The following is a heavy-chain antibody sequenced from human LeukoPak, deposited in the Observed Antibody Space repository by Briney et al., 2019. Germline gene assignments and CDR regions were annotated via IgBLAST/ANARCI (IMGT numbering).Heavy chain of an antibody. Sequence: GGSLRLSCAASGFTFSSYGMHGVRQAPAKGLEWVAVISYDGSNKYNADSVKGRFTISRDNTKNTLYLQMNSLRAEDRAVYCCAKDDQHYGDYSGWFVPWGQGTLVTVSS. CDR3: AKDDQHYGDYSGWFVP. D-gene: IGHD4-17*01. V-gene: IGHV3-30*18. J-gene: IGHJ5*02. CDR2: ISYDGSNK. CDR1: GFTFSSYG.